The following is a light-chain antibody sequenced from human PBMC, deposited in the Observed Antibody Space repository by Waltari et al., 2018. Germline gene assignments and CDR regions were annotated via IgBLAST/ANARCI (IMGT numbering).Light chain of an antibody. V-gene: IGLV2-23*01. CDR3: CAHAGSGIWV. CDR2: EDT. CDR1: SMPVGWYNL. Sequence: QSALTQPASLSGSPGQSIPLPCPGTSMPVGWYNLAPWYQQHPGKVPKLIIYEDTKRPSGVSDRFSGSKSGNTASLTISGLQAEDEADYHCCAHAGSGIWVFGGGTKLTVL. J-gene: IGLJ3*02.